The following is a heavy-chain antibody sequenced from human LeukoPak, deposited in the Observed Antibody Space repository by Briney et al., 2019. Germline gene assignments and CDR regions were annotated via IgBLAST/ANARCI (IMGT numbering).Heavy chain of an antibody. D-gene: IGHD6-13*01. Sequence: GGSLRLSCAASGFTFSSYAMSWVRQAPGKGLEWVSAISGSGGSTYYADSVKGRFTISRDNSKNTLYLQMNSLRAEDTAVYYCAKDGRTYSSSWYGGYWFDPWGQGTLVTVSS. CDR1: GFTFSSYA. J-gene: IGHJ5*02. CDR3: AKDGRTYSSSWYGGYWFDP. CDR2: ISGSGGST. V-gene: IGHV3-23*01.